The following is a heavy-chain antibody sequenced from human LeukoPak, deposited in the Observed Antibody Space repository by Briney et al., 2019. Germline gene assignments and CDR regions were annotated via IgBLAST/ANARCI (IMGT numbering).Heavy chain of an antibody. J-gene: IGHJ4*02. D-gene: IGHD5-12*01. CDR2: ISSNGGST. CDR1: GFTFSYA. Sequence: PGGSLRLSCAASGFTFSYAMHWVRQAPGKGLEYVSAISSNGGSTYYANSVKGRFTISRDNSKNTLYLQMGSLRAEDMAVYCCARDGGYSGYGDYWGQGTLVTVSS. CDR3: ARDGGYSGYGDY. V-gene: IGHV3-64*01.